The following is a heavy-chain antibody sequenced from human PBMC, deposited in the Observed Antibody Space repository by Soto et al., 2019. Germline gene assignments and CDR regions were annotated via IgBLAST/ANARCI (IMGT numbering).Heavy chain of an antibody. CDR1: GFTFSSSG. D-gene: IGHD3-16*01. CDR3: ARGAVTSGFDY. J-gene: IGHJ4*02. CDR2: IWYDGSNK. Sequence: QVQLVESGGGVVQPGRSLRLSCAASGFTFSSSGMHWVRQAPGKGLEWVAVIWYDGSNKYYADYVKGRFTISRDNAKNTLYLQMNSLRAEDTAVYYCARGAVTSGFDYWGQGTLVTVPS. V-gene: IGHV3-33*01.